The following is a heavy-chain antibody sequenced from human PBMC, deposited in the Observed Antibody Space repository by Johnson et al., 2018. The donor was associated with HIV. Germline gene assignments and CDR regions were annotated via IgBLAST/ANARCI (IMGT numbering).Heavy chain of an antibody. CDR2: IPYDGSNK. J-gene: IGHJ3*02. CDR3: AKETLRQQLVLGTDAFDI. CDR1: GFTFSSYG. V-gene: IGHV3-30*02. Sequence: QVQLVESGGGVVQPGRSLRLSCAASGFTFSSYGMHWVRQAPGKGLEWVAFIPYDGSNKYYADSVKGRFTISRDNSKNTLYLQMNSLRAEDTAVYYCAKETLRQQLVLGTDAFDIWGQGTMVTVSS. D-gene: IGHD6-13*01.